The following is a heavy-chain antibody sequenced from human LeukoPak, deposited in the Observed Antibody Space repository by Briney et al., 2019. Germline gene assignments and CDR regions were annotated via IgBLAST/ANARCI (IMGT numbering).Heavy chain of an antibody. CDR2: IYYSGST. CDR1: GGSISSSSYY. CDR3: ARHAAPAPYQQLVYFDY. Sequence: PSETLSLTCTVSGGSISSSSYYWGWIRQPPGKGLEWIGSIYYSGSTYYNPSLKSRVTISVDTSKNQFSLKLSSVTAADTAVYYCARHAAPAPYQQLVYFDYWGQGTLVTVSS. V-gene: IGHV4-39*01. J-gene: IGHJ4*02. D-gene: IGHD6-13*01.